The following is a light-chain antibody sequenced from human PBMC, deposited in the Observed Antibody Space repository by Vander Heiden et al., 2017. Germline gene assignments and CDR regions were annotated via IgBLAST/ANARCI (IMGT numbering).Light chain of an antibody. CDR2: SNN. J-gene: IGLJ3*02. V-gene: IGLV1-47*02. CDR1: SSNIGSNY. CDR3: AAWDDSLSGVV. Sequence: SVLTQPPSASGTPGQRVTLSCSGSSSNIGSNYVYWYQQLPGTAPKLLIFSNNQRPSGVPDRFSGSKSGTSAYRDISGLRSEYEANDDCAAWDDSLSGVVFGGGTKLTVL.